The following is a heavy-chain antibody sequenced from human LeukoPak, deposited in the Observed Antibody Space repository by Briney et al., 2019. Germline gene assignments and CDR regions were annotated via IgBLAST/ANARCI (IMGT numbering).Heavy chain of an antibody. CDR2: ISGSGGST. Sequence: PGGSLRLSCAASGFTFSSYAMSWVRQAPGKGLEWVSAISGSGGSTYYADSVKGRFTISRDNSKNTLYLQMNSLRAEDTAVYYCARAEPSPAVPAARSRAFDIWGQGTMVTVSS. CDR3: ARAEPSPAVPAARSRAFDI. J-gene: IGHJ3*02. D-gene: IGHD2-2*01. CDR1: GFTFSSYA. V-gene: IGHV3-23*01.